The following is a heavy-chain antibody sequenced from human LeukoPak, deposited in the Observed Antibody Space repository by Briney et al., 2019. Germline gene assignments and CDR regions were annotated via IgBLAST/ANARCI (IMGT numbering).Heavy chain of an antibody. CDR2: ISGSGGST. J-gene: IGHJ4*02. Sequence: PGGSLRLSCAASGFTFSSYAMSWVRQAPGKGLEWVSAISGSGGSTYYADSVKGRFTISRDNSKNTLYLQMNSLRAEDTAVYYCAETAIVGGLVVPAAIGFDYWGQGTLVTVSS. D-gene: IGHD2-2*02. V-gene: IGHV3-23*01. CDR1: GFTFSSYA. CDR3: AETAIVGGLVVPAAIGFDY.